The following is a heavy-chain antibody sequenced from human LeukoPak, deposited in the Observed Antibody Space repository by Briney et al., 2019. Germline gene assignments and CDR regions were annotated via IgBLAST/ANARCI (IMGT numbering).Heavy chain of an antibody. CDR1: GFTLRSYE. D-gene: IGHD2-8*01. CDR3: KRQDVLRYFDY. J-gene: IGHJ4*02. V-gene: IGHV3-48*03. CDR2: ISVSGGTI. Sequence: GGSLRLSCAPSGFTLRSYEMNGVRQAPGKGLEWVSYISVSGGTIYYADSVKGRFTISRDNAKNSLYLQMNSLRAEDTGVYYWKRQDVLRYFDYWRQGTLVTVSS.